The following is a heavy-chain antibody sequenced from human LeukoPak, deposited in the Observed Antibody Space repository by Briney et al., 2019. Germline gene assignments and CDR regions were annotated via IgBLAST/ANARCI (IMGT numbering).Heavy chain of an antibody. Sequence: ASVKVSCKASGYTFTSYGISWVRQAPGQGLEWMGWMNPNSGNTGYAQKFQGRVTMTRNTSISTAYMELSSLRSEDTAVYYCARLDSSSWAPLDYWGQGTLVTVSS. CDR2: MNPNSGNT. CDR1: GYTFTSYG. J-gene: IGHJ4*02. CDR3: ARLDSSSWAPLDY. V-gene: IGHV1-8*02. D-gene: IGHD6-13*01.